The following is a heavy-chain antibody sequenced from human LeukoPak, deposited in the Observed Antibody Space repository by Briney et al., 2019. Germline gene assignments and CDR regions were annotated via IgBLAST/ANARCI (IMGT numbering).Heavy chain of an antibody. D-gene: IGHD3-10*01. V-gene: IGHV3-23*01. J-gene: IGHJ4*02. CDR3: ARGDSGSGSYSSGLLDY. CDR2: ITGSGGRT. CDR1: GFPFSSHG. Sequence: GGSLRLSCAGSGFPFSSHGMNWVRQAPGKGLEWVSAITGSGGRTYYADSVKGRFTTSRDNSKNTVYLQMNSLRVEDTAVYYCARGDSGSGSYSSGLLDYWGQGTLVTVSS.